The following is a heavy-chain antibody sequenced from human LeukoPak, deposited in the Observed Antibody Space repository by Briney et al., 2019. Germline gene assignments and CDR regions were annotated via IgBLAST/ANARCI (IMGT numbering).Heavy chain of an antibody. V-gene: IGHV4-34*01. D-gene: IGHD6-6*01. CDR2: INHSGST. CDR3: ARDLRIAARPATFDP. Sequence: KSSETLSLTCAVYVGSFSGYYWSWIRQPPGKGLEWIGEINHSGSTNYNPSLKSRVTISVDKSKNQFSLKLSSVTAADTAVYYCARDLRIAARPATFDPWGQGTLVTVSS. J-gene: IGHJ5*02. CDR1: VGSFSGYY.